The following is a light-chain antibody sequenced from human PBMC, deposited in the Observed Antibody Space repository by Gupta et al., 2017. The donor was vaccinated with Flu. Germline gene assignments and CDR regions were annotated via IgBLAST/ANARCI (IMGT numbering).Light chain of an antibody. J-gene: IGKJ1*01. Sequence: DIQMTQSPSSLSASVGDRVTISCRASQSITTHLNWYQQKPGKAPKLLIYATSSLQSGVPSGFSGRGSGTEFTLTISSLEPEDFANYYCQQSFRAPWTFGPGTKVDVK. CDR1: QSITTH. V-gene: IGKV1-39*01. CDR3: QQSFRAPWT. CDR2: ATS.